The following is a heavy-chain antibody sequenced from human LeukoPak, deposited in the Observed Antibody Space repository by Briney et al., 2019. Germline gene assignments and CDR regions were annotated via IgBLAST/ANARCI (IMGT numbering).Heavy chain of an antibody. CDR1: GFAVSSNY. CDR3: AGDPVVASPGPSYYHYMDV. CDR2: IDSSGNT. D-gene: IGHD6-13*01. V-gene: IGHV3-53*01. Sequence: PGGSLRLSCAASGFAVSSNYMSWVRQPPGKGLEWLSLIDSSGNTFYADSVKGRFTISRDYLKNTLFLQMNSLRAEDTALYYCAGDPVVASPGPSYYHYMDVWGKGTTVTVSS. J-gene: IGHJ6*03.